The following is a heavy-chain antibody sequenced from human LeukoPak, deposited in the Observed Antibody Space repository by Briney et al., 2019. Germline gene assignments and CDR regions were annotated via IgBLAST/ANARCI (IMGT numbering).Heavy chain of an antibody. V-gene: IGHV3-30-3*01. D-gene: IGHD2-21*01. CDR2: ISYDGSNK. CDR3: ARGIIPGDY. J-gene: IGHJ4*02. Sequence: PGGSLRLSCAASGFTFSSYAMHWVRQAPGKGLEWVAVISYDGSNKYYADSVKGRFTISRDNSKNTLYLQMNSLRAEDTAVYYCARGIIPGDYWGQGTLVTVSS. CDR1: GFTFSSYA.